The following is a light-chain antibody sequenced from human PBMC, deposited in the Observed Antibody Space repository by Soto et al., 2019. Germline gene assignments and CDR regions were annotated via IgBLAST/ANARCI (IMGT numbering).Light chain of an antibody. J-gene: IGKJ5*01. CDR1: QSVSNNY. V-gene: IGKV3-20*01. CDR3: QQYSTSPT. CDR2: GAS. Sequence: EIVLTQSPGTLSLSPGERATVSCRASQSVSNNYLAWYQQKPGQAPRRLIYGASSRATGIPDRFSGSGSGTDFTLTISRLEPEDFAVYYCQQYSTSPTFGEGTRREIK.